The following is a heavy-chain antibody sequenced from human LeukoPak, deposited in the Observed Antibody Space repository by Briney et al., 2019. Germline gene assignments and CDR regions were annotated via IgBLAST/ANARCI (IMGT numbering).Heavy chain of an antibody. J-gene: IGHJ4*02. CDR2: IYGAGST. CDR1: GFTVSTNY. V-gene: IGHV3-66*01. Sequence: GGSLRLSCAASGFTVSTNYMNWVRRAPGTGLEWVSLIYGAGSTFYADSVKGRFTISRDNSKNTLYLQMNSLRAEDTAVYYCARAQYTSGYSSSWYVVDYWGQGTLVTVSS. CDR3: ARAQYTSGYSSSWYVVDY. D-gene: IGHD6-13*01.